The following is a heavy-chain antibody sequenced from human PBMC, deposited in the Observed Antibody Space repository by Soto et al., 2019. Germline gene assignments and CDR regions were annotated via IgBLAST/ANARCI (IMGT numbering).Heavy chain of an antibody. D-gene: IGHD6-19*01. J-gene: IGHJ3*02. V-gene: IGHV3-9*01. CDR1: GFTFDDYA. Sequence: EVQLVESGGGLVQPGRSLRLSCAASGFTFDDYAMHWVRQAPGKGLEWVSGISCNSGSIGYADSVKGRFTISRDNAKNSLYLQMNSLRAEDTALYYCAKDKGRDIAVAVGAFDIWGQGTMVTVSS. CDR2: ISCNSGSI. CDR3: AKDKGRDIAVAVGAFDI.